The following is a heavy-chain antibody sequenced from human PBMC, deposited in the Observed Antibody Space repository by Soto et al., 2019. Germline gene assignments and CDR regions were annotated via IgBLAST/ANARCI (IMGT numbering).Heavy chain of an antibody. CDR1: GGSISSYY. J-gene: IGHJ4*02. CDR2: IYYSGST. D-gene: IGHD3-9*01. V-gene: IGHV4-59*01. Sequence: SETLSLTCTVSGGSISSYYWSWIRQPPGKGLEWIGYIYYSGSTNYNPSLKSRVTISVDTSKNQFSLKLSSVTAADTAVYYCARGPILTGYYGIDYWGQGTLVTVS. CDR3: ARGPILTGYYGIDY.